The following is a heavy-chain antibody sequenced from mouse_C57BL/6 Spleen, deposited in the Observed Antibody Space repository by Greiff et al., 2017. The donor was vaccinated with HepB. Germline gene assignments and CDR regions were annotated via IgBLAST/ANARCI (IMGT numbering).Heavy chain of an antibody. J-gene: IGHJ3*01. CDR1: GYTFTSYG. Sequence: QVQLKESGAELARPGASVKLSCKASGYTFTSYGISWVKQRTGQGLEWIGEIYPRSGNTYYNEKFKGKATLTADKSSSTAYMELRSLTSEDSAVYFCAREGIYYDYDRFAYWGQGTLVTVSA. CDR2: IYPRSGNT. D-gene: IGHD2-4*01. V-gene: IGHV1-81*01. CDR3: AREGIYYDYDRFAY.